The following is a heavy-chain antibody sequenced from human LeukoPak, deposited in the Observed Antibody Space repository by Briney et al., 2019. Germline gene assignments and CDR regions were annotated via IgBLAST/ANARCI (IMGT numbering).Heavy chain of an antibody. CDR2: VSYDGRYR. CDR3: AKFGVAAGTDYWYFDL. D-gene: IGHD6-19*01. V-gene: IGHV3-30*18. CDR1: GFTFSSYG. Sequence: AGGSLRLSCVASGFTFSSYGMYWVRQAPGKGLERGAVVSYDGRYRYYADSVKGRFTISRDNSKNTLYLQMDSLRAEDRAVYYCAKFGVAAGTDYWYFDLWGRGSLVSVSS. J-gene: IGHJ2*01.